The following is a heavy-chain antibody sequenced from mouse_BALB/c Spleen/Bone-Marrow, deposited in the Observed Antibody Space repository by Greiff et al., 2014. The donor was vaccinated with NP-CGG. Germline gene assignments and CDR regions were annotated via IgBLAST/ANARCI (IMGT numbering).Heavy chain of an antibody. Sequence: QVQLQQSGAELVRPGTSVKVSCKASGYAFTNYLIEWVKQRPGQGLEWIGMINPGCAGTNYNEKFKGKTTLTADKSSSTAYMQLSSLTSDDSAVYFCARELPRGFAYWGQGTLVTVSA. CDR1: GYAFTNYL. J-gene: IGHJ3*01. CDR2: INPGCAGT. V-gene: IGHV1-54*03. D-gene: IGHD1-1*01. CDR3: ARELPRGFAY.